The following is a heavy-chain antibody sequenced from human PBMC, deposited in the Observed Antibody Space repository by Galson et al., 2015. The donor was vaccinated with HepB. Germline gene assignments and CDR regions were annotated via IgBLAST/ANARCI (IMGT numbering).Heavy chain of an antibody. D-gene: IGHD3-10*01. Sequence: SVKVSCKAAGGTFSRYTISWVRQAPGQGLEWMGRILPMFGIANYAQTFQGKVTITADKTTNTVYMALSSLRSEDTAVYYYARGTGSGTYTWFDLWGQGTLVTVSS. J-gene: IGHJ5*02. V-gene: IGHV1-69*02. CDR1: GGTFSRYT. CDR3: ARGTGSGTYTWFDL. CDR2: ILPMFGIA.